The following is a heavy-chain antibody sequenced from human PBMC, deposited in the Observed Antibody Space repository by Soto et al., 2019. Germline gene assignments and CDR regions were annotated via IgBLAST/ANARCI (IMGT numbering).Heavy chain of an antibody. CDR2: IYYSGST. CDR1: GGSISSYH. V-gene: IGHV4-59*01. J-gene: IGHJ6*02. Sequence: SETLSLTCTVSGGSISSYHWSWVRQPPGKGLEWIGYIYYSGSTNYNPSLKSRVTISVDTSKNQFPLKLSSVTAADTAVYYCARAVFGSGSFYYYYGMDVWGQGTTVTVSS. D-gene: IGHD3-10*01. CDR3: ARAVFGSGSFYYYYGMDV.